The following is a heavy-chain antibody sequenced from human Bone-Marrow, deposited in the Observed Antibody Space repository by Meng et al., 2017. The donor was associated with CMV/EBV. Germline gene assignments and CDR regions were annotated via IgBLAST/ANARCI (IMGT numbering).Heavy chain of an antibody. CDR2: VYYTGST. D-gene: IGHD2-8*01. V-gene: IGHV4-61*08. J-gene: IGHJ5*02. CDR3: ARGRSCVNGVCYDDHNYFGP. Sequence: SETLSLTCTVSGDSIGSGDYWSWIRLPPGKGLEWIGNVYYTGSTNYNPSLKSRVTISLDTSKNQLSLKLNSLTTADTALYFCARGRSCVNGVCYDDHNYFGPWGQGTLVTVSS. CDR1: GDSIGSGDY.